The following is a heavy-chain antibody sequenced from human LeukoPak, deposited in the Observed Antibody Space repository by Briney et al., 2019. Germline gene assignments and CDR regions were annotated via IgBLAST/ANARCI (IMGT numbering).Heavy chain of an antibody. V-gene: IGHV1-18*04. CDR1: GYTFTSYY. J-gene: IGHJ4*02. CDR3: ARGLRIFPEFDY. Sequence: ASVKVSCKASGYTFTSYYMHWVRQAPGQGLEWMGWISAYNGNTNYAQKLQGRVTMTTDTSTTTAYMELRSLRSDDTAVYYCARGLRIFPEFDYWGQGTLVTVSS. CDR2: ISAYNGNT. D-gene: IGHD2/OR15-2a*01.